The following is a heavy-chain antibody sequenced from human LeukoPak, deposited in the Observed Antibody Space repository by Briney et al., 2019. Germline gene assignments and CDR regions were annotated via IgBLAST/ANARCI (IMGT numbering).Heavy chain of an antibody. D-gene: IGHD1-1*01. CDR3: ARTSGTTIY. CDR2: IYTGGTT. Sequence: AGGSLRLSCAASGFTVTSNHMNWVRQAPGKGLEWVSIIYTGGTTHYSDSLKGRITISRDDSRNTLYLQMNSLRADDTAVYYCARTSGTTIYWGQGTLVTVSS. V-gene: IGHV3-66*01. CDR1: GFTVTSNH. J-gene: IGHJ4*02.